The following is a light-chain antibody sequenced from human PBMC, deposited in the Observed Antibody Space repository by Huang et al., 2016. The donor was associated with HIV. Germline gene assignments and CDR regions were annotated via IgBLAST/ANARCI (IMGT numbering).Light chain of an antibody. Sequence: EIILTQSPATLSLSPGERATLSCRASQSVSGSNLAWYQQKLGQAPRLLIYGAASRATGTPGRFRVSGSRTDIILTISRLEAEDFAVYYCQHYGMLFTFGQGTDVEIK. V-gene: IGKV3-20*01. CDR1: QSVSGSN. CDR3: QHYGMLFT. CDR2: GAA. J-gene: IGKJ2*01.